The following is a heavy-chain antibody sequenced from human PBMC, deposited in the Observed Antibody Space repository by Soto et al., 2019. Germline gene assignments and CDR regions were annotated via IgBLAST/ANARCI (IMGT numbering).Heavy chain of an antibody. CDR2: INPNSGGT. Sequence: QVQLVQSGAEVKKPGASVKVSCKASGYTFTGYYMHWVRQAPGQGLEWMGWINPNSGGTNYAQKFEGRVTMTRDTSISTAYMELSRLRSDDTAVYYCARDPRITMVRGAAPKNPYYYYGMDVWGQGTTVTVSS. CDR3: ARDPRITMVRGAAPKNPYYYYGMDV. J-gene: IGHJ6*02. CDR1: GYTFTGYY. V-gene: IGHV1-2*02. D-gene: IGHD3-10*01.